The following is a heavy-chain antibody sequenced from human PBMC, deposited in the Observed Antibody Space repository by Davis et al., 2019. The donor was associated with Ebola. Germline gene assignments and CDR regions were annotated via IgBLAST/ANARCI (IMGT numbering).Heavy chain of an antibody. J-gene: IGHJ4*02. CDR2: ISSDGSTK. Sequence: GGSLRLSCAASGFTFSSYGMHWVRQAPGKGLEWVAVISSDGSTKYYADSVKGRFTVSRDNSKNTLYLQMNSLRPEDTAVYFCASGLVGGQGGFDFWGQGNLVTVSS. V-gene: IGHV3-30*03. CDR1: GFTFSSYG. D-gene: IGHD1-26*01. CDR3: ASGLVGGQGGFDF.